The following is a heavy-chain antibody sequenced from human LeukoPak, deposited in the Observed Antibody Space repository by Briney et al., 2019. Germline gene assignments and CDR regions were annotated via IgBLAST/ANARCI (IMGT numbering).Heavy chain of an antibody. J-gene: IGHJ5*02. CDR2: ISYDGGNK. CDR3: ARDQYSSSWYIAA. CDR1: GFTFSSYA. D-gene: IGHD6-13*01. V-gene: IGHV3-30*04. Sequence: PGGSLRLSCAASGFTFSSYAMHWVRQAPGKGLEWVAVISYDGGNKYYADSVKGRFTISRDNSKNTLYLQMNSLRAEDTAVYYCARDQYSSSWYIAAWGQGTLVTVSS.